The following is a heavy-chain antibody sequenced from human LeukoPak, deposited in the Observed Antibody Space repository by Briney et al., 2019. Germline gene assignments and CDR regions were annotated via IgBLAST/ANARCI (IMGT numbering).Heavy chain of an antibody. Sequence: GGSLRLSCAASGVTFSSYAMHWVRQAPGEGLEWVAVISYGGSNKYYADSVKGRFTISSDNYKNTLYLQITSLRADDTAASYFASSRRLDLDYWGQGTLVTVSS. J-gene: IGHJ4*02. D-gene: IGHD6-25*01. CDR1: GVTFSSYA. CDR2: ISYGGSNK. CDR3: ASSRRLDLDY. V-gene: IGHV3-30-3*01.